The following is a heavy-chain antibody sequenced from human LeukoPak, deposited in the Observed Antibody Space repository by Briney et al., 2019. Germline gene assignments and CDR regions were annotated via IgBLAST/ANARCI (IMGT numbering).Heavy chain of an antibody. CDR3: ARQGYSGSYFGYYYGMDV. D-gene: IGHD1-26*01. CDR1: GGSISSYY. Sequence: SETLSPTCTVSGGSISSYYWSWIRQPPGKGLEWIGYIYYSGSTNYNPSLKSRVTISVDTSKNQFSLKLSSVTAADTAVYYCARQGYSGSYFGYYYGMDVWGQGTTVTVSS. V-gene: IGHV4-59*08. CDR2: IYYSGST. J-gene: IGHJ6*02.